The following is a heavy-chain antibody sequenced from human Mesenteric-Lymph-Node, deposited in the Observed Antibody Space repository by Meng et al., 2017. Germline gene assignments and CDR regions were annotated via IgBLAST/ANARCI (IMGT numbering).Heavy chain of an antibody. Sequence: SETLSLTCTVSGGSISSYYWSWIRQPPGKGLEWIGYIYYSGSTTYNPSLKSRVTISVDTSKNQFSLQLSSVTAADTAVYYCARDNWPRENRNGKSQNWYYYGLDVWGLGTSVTVSS. V-gene: IGHV4-59*01. D-gene: IGHD1-14*01. CDR3: ARDNWPRENRNGKSQNWYYYGLDV. CDR2: IYYSGST. CDR1: GGSISSYY. J-gene: IGHJ6*02.